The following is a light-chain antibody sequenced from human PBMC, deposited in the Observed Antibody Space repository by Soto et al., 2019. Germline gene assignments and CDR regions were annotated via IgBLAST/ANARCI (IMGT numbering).Light chain of an antibody. CDR1: QSIKNY. V-gene: IGKV1-39*01. Sequence: DIQMTQSPSSLSAAIGDRVTITCRASQSIKNYLNWDQHKPGAAPKLLIFGASNLESGVPSRFSGSGSGTEFTLSISSLQPEDFATYYCQQGYSTTPITFGQGTRVEIK. CDR2: GAS. J-gene: IGKJ5*01. CDR3: QQGYSTTPIT.